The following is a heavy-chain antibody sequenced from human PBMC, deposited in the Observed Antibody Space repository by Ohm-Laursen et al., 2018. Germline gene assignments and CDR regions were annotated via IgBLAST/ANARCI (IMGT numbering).Heavy chain of an antibody. CDR2: INHRGNT. D-gene: IGHD2-15*01. J-gene: IGHJ3*01. CDR3: AREYSDDGGYRYDAFDV. V-gene: IGHV4-34*01. CDR1: SGSFGPYY. Sequence: GTLSLTCALYSGSFGPYYWSWIRQPPGKGLEWIGEINHRGNTNYSPSLRSRVTMSVDTSRNHFSLELTSVTAADTAVYYCAREYSDDGGYRYDAFDVWGHGTVVTVSS.